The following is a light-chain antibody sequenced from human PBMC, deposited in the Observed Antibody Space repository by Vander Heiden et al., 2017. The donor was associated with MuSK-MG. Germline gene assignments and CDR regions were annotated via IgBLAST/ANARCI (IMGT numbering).Light chain of an antibody. CDR3: QAGDSSTWV. Sequence: SSELPQPPSVSVSPGQPASITCSGDKLGDKYACWYPQKPGQYLVLVIYKDSKRSARSPDRFSDSTSATTATLTISGTQARDDDYYYCQAGDSSTWVFGGGTKLTVL. CDR1: KLGDKY. J-gene: IGLJ3*02. CDR2: KDS. V-gene: IGLV3-1*01.